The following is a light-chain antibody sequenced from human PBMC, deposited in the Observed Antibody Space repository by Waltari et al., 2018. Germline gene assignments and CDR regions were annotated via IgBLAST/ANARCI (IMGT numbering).Light chain of an antibody. CDR1: QSVGSY. J-gene: IGKJ4*01. CDR2: GTS. V-gene: IGKV3-11*01. Sequence: EIVLTQSPATLSLSPGDRATLSCRASQSVGSYLAWYQQKPGQTPRLLIYGTSTRATGIPDRFSGSGSGTVFTLTISSLEPEDFAVYYCQQRSNWPLTFGGGTKVEV. CDR3: QQRSNWPLT.